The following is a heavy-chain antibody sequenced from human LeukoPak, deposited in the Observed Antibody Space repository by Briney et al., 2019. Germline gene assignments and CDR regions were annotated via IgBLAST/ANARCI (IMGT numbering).Heavy chain of an antibody. J-gene: IGHJ4*02. D-gene: IGHD6-13*01. CDR2: IIPIFGTA. V-gene: IGHV1-69*06. CDR1: GGTFSSYA. CDR3: ARVIGSSSWYDDY. Sequence: SVNVSCKASGGTFSSYAISWVRQAPGQGLEWMGGIIPIFGTANYAQKFRGRVTITADKSTRTAYMELSSLRSEDTAVYYCARVIGSSSWYDDYWGQGTLVTVSS.